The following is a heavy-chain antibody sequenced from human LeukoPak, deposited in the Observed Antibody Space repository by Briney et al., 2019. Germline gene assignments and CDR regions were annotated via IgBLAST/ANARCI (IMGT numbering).Heavy chain of an antibody. CDR2: IKQDGSEK. CDR1: GFTFSSSA. D-gene: IGHD3-10*01. J-gene: IGHJ5*02. Sequence: GGSLRLSCAASGFTFSSSAMSWVRQAPGKGLEWVANIKQDGSEKYYVDSVKGRFTISRDNAKNSLYLQMNSLRAEDTAVYYCARDRRGPWGQGTLVTVSS. V-gene: IGHV3-7*03. CDR3: ARDRRGP.